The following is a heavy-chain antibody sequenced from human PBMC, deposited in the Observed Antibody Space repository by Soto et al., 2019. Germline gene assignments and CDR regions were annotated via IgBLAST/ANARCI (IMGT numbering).Heavy chain of an antibody. J-gene: IGHJ4*02. CDR3: ARQIRLEGSIFTYFDY. Sequence: QLQLQESGPGLVKPSETLSLTCTVSGGSISSSSYYWGWIRQPPGKGLEWIGSIYYSGSTYYNPSLKSRVTISVDTSKNQFSLKLSSVTAADTAVYYCARQIRLEGSIFTYFDYWGQGTLVTVSS. D-gene: IGHD1-1*01. V-gene: IGHV4-39*01. CDR1: GGSISSSSYY. CDR2: IYYSGST.